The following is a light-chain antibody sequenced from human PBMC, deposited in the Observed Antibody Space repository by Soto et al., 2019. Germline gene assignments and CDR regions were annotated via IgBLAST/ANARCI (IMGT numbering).Light chain of an antibody. CDR2: DAS. Sequence: EIVLTQSPATLSLSPGERATLPCMASQSVSSYLAWYQQKPGQAPRLLIYDASNRATGIPARFSGSGSGTDFTLTISSLEPEDFAVYYCQQRSNWPPITFGQGTRLEIK. CDR3: QQRSNWPPIT. J-gene: IGKJ5*01. V-gene: IGKV3-11*01. CDR1: QSVSSY.